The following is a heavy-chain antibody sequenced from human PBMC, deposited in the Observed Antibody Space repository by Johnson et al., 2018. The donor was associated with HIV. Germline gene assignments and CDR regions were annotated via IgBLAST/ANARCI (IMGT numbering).Heavy chain of an antibody. CDR3: AAYYDFWSGSYTSGFDI. Sequence: MQLVESGGGVVQPGRSLRLSCAASGFTFSSDAMHWVRQAPGKGLEWVAVISYDGSNQYYADSVKGRFTISRDNSKNTVFLQMNSLRPEDTAMYYCAAYYDFWSGSYTSGFDIWGQGTMVTVSS. CDR2: ISYDGSNQ. V-gene: IGHV3-30*04. CDR1: GFTFSSDA. D-gene: IGHD3-3*01. J-gene: IGHJ3*02.